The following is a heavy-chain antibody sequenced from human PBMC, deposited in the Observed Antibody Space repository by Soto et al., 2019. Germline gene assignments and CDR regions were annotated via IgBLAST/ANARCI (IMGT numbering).Heavy chain of an antibody. CDR2: IYHSGIT. D-gene: IGHD3-16*01. V-gene: IGHV4-4*02. J-gene: IGHJ6*02. CDR1: GGSVSSCNL. CDR3: ARVIGGDYHGMAV. Sequence: QVQLQESGPGLVKPSGTLSLPCSVSGGSVSSCNLWRWEHQPQGKGLEWNGKIYHSGITNYNAYHKSRDTKSVYKPKKHFSQKRGAAIAADPAVYYCARVIGGDYHGMAVWGQGTTVTVSS.